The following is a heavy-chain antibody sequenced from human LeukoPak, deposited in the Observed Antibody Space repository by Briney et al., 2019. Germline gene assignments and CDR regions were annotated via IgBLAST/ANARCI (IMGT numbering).Heavy chain of an antibody. CDR2: ICYSGST. Sequence: SETLSLTCTVSGGSISSYYWSWIRQPPGKGLEWIGYICYSGSTNYNPSLKSRVTISVDTSKNQFSLKLSSVTAAVTAVYYCARDSNPLRYFDWLPDYYYYGMDVWGTGTTVTVSS. V-gene: IGHV4-59*01. D-gene: IGHD3-9*01. J-gene: IGHJ6*04. CDR3: ARDSNPLRYFDWLPDYYYYGMDV. CDR1: GGSISSYY.